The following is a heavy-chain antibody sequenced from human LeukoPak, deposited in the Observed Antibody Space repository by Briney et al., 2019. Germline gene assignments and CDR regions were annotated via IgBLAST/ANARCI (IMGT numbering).Heavy chain of an antibody. CDR3: ARGISGWSPGTIFDY. CDR1: GFTFSNYW. Sequence: PGGSLRLSXAASGFTFSNYWMNWVRQAPGKGLEWVANIKQDGGEKSYVDSVKGRFTISRDNAKNLLHLQMNSLGAEDTAVYYCARGISGWSPGTIFDYWGQGTLVTVSS. D-gene: IGHD6-19*01. J-gene: IGHJ4*02. V-gene: IGHV3-7*01. CDR2: IKQDGGEK.